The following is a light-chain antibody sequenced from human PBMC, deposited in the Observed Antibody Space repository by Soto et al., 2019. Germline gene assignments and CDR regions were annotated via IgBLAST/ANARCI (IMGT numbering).Light chain of an antibody. CDR3: HQYNDWPPS. Sequence: EIVMTQSPATLSLSPGERVTLSCRAIESVSINVAWYQQNPGQAPRLLIYGASTGATGIPARFSARGSGTDFTFTISGLQSEDFAVYYCHQYNDWPPSFGQGTKLEIK. V-gene: IGKV3-15*01. CDR2: GAS. J-gene: IGKJ2*01. CDR1: ESVSIN.